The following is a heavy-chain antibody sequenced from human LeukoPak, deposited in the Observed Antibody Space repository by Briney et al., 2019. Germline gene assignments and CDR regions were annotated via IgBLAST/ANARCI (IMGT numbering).Heavy chain of an antibody. V-gene: IGHV4-39*01. D-gene: IGHD1-1*01. CDR2: IYSNGKT. J-gene: IGHJ4*01. CDR1: GGSINTASYY. CDR3: ARHQLARRNPFDY. Sequence: SETLSLTCTVSGGSINTASYYWGWIRQSPEKGLAWIGSIYSNGKTYYNPSLKSRVTISVDTSKNQFSLHLDSMTVADTALYYCARHQLARRNPFDYWGHGSLVTVSS.